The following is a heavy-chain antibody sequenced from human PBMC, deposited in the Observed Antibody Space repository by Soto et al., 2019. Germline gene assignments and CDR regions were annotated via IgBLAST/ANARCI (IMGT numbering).Heavy chain of an antibody. CDR2: ISSSSSYI. V-gene: IGHV3-21*01. CDR3: ARDRGYSGYVEFCYYHDGMAF. J-gene: IGHJ6*02. D-gene: IGHD5-12*01. Sequence: PGGSLRLSCAASGFTFSSYSMNWVRQAPGKGLEWVSSISSSSSYIYYADSVKGRFTISRDNAKNSLYLQMNSLRAEDTAVYYCARDRGYSGYVEFCYYHDGMAFRGQGSTVTVSS. CDR1: GFTFSSYS.